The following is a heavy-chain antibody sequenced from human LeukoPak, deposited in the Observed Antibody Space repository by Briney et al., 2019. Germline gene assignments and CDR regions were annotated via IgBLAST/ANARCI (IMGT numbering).Heavy chain of an antibody. D-gene: IGHD3-3*01. CDR1: GFTFSSYA. Sequence: GGSLRLSCAASGFTFSSYAMSWVRQAPGKGLEWVSAISGSGGSTYYADSVKGRFTISRDNSKSTLYLQMNSLRAEDTAVYYCASDYDFWSGYYPFDYWGQGTLVTVSS. V-gene: IGHV3-23*01. CDR2: ISGSGGST. J-gene: IGHJ4*02. CDR3: ASDYDFWSGYYPFDY.